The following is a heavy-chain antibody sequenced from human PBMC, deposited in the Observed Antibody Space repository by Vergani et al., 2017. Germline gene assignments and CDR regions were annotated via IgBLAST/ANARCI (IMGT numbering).Heavy chain of an antibody. V-gene: IGHV3-30-3*01. Sequence: VQLVESGGGLVPPGRSLRLSCAASGFSFGNYAMHWVRQAPGKGLEWVGVISYDGTEKKYADSVNGRFTISRDNSKKMMSLQMNSLRVEDTAVYYCARGGKGIIMVVPSTHLWGQGTQVSVSS. J-gene: IGHJ4*02. CDR3: ARGGKGIIMVVPSTHL. CDR1: GFSFGNYA. D-gene: IGHD2-15*01. CDR2: ISYDGTEK.